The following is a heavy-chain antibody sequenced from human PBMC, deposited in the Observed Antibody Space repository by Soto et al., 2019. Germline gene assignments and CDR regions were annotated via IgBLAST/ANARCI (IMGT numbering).Heavy chain of an antibody. J-gene: IGHJ4*02. D-gene: IGHD6-13*01. CDR3: PFDS. CDR1: GYTFTSYG. Sequence: QVQLVQSGAEVKKPGASVKVSCKASGYTFTSYGISWVRQAPGQGLEWMGWISAYNGNTNPAQKLQGRVTMTTDTSPPPAYMDLRSLRSAIAWAAAAPFDSWCQGPLVTFSS. V-gene: IGHV1-18*01. CDR2: ISAYNGNT.